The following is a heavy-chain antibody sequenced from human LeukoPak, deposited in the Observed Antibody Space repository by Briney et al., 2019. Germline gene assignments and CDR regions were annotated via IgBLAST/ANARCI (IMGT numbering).Heavy chain of an antibody. Sequence: GGSLRLSCAASRFILSNYAMSWVRQAPGKGLEWVSSISAGGGGSYYADSVKGRFTISRDNSKSTLYLQMNSLRAEDTAVYYCAKEAVRKFDFDYWGQGTLVTVSS. V-gene: IGHV3-23*01. D-gene: IGHD1-14*01. CDR1: RFILSNYA. CDR3: AKEAVRKFDFDY. J-gene: IGHJ4*02. CDR2: ISAGGGGS.